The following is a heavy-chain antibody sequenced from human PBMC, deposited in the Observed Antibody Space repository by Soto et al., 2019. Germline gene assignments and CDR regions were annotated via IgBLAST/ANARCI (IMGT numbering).Heavy chain of an antibody. V-gene: IGHV1-18*04. CDR1: GYTFNTYG. CDR2: ISTSTGKT. D-gene: IGHD3-10*01. CDR3: ARHGSGENYFDY. J-gene: IGHJ4*02. Sequence: QVQLVQSGAEVKKPGASLRVSCKASGYTFNTYGISWVRQAPGKGLEWMGWISTSTGKTTYAHNFQDRVTMTTDASTTTAYVELRSLTSDDTAVYYCARHGSGENYFDYWGRGTLVTVSS.